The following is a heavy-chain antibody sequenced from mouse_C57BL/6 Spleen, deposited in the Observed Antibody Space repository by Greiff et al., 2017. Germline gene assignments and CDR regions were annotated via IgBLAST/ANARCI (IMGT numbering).Heavy chain of an antibody. J-gene: IGHJ1*03. D-gene: IGHD1-1*01. CDR1: GFSLTSYA. CDR3: ARGNYYGSSYNFDV. Sequence: VKLQESGPGLVAPSQSLSITCTVSGFSLTSYAISWVRQPPGKGLEWLGVIWTGGGTNYNSALKSRLSISKDNSKSQVFLKMNSLQTDDTARYYCARGNYYGSSYNFDVWGTGTTVTVSS. CDR2: IWTGGGT. V-gene: IGHV2-9-1*01.